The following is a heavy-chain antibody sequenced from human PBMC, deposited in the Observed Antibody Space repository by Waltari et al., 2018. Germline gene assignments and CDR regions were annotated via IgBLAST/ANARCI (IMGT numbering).Heavy chain of an antibody. V-gene: IGHV4-34*01. Sequence: QVQLQQWGAGLLKPSETLSLPCAVYGGSFSGYYWSWIRQPPGKGLEWIGEINHSGRTNYNPSLKSRVTISVDTSKNQFSLKLSSVTAADTAVYYCARRGGLRGYREYFDYWGQGTLVTVSS. D-gene: IGHD5-18*01. J-gene: IGHJ4*02. CDR3: ARRGGLRGYREYFDY. CDR1: GGSFSGYY. CDR2: INHSGRT.